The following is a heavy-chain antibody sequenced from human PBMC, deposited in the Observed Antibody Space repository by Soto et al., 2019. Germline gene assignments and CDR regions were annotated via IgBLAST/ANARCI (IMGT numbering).Heavy chain of an antibody. Sequence: SETLSLTCAVSGGSISSGGYSWSWIRQPPGKGLEWIGYIYYSGSTNYNPSLKSRVTISVDTSKNQFSLKLSSVTAADTAVYYCARDISPSIAAPRYYYYGMDVWGQGTTVTVSS. V-gene: IGHV4-61*08. J-gene: IGHJ6*02. D-gene: IGHD6-6*01. CDR2: IYYSGST. CDR1: GGSISSGGYS. CDR3: ARDISPSIAAPRYYYYGMDV.